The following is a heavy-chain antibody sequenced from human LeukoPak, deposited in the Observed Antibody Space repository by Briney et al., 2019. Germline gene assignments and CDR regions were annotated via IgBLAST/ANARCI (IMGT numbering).Heavy chain of an antibody. CDR2: IYSGGTT. D-gene: IGHD2-2*01. CDR1: GVTLSSNY. Sequence: PGRSLRLSCAASGVTLSSNYMSWVRQAPGKGLEWGSVIYSGGTTYYADSVKGRFTISRDNSKNTLYLQMNSLRAEDTAVYYCAREVPATAMFFDYWGQGTLVTVSS. J-gene: IGHJ4*02. V-gene: IGHV3-53*01. CDR3: AREVPATAMFFDY.